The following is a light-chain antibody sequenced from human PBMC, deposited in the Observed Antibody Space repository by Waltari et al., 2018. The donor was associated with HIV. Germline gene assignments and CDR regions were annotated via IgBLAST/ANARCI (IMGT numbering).Light chain of an antibody. CDR1: QTISSW. CDR2: KAS. J-gene: IGKJ3*01. V-gene: IGKV1-5*03. Sequence: DIQLTQSPSTLSASVGDRVTITCRASQTISSWLAWYKQEPGKAPNLLIYKASTLKSGVPSRFSGSGSGTEFTLTISSLQPDDFATYYCQQSYSIPFTFGPGTKVDIK. CDR3: QQSYSIPFT.